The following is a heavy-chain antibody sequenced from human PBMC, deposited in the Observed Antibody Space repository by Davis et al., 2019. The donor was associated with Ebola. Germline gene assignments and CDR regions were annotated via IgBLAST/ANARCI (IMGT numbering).Heavy chain of an antibody. D-gene: IGHD5-12*01. J-gene: IGHJ6*02. CDR1: GFTFSGYW. CDR3: ARSGYDWGPYYYYGMDV. Sequence: HTGGSLRLSCAASGFTFSGYWMHWVRQAPGKGLVWVSRINSDGSSTSYADSVKGRFTISRDNAKNTLYLQMNSLRAEDTAVYYCARSGYDWGPYYYYGMDVWGQGTTVTVSS. V-gene: IGHV3-74*01. CDR2: INSDGSST.